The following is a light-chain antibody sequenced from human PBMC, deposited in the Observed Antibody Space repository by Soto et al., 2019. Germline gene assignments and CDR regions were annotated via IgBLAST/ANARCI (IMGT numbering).Light chain of an antibody. CDR3: GSWDSSLSAYV. Sequence: QSVMSQPPSVSAAPGQRVTISCSGSSSNIGGNSVSWYQQLPGTAPKLLIYDDDQRPSGIPDRFSGSKSVTSATLGITGFQTGDEADYYCGSWDSSLSAYVFGTGTKLTVL. CDR2: DDD. J-gene: IGLJ1*01. CDR1: SSNIGGNS. V-gene: IGLV1-51*01.